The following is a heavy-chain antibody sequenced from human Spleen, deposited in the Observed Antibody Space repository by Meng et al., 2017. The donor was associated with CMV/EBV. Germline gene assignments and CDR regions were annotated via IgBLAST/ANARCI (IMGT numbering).Heavy chain of an antibody. CDR1: GFTFGLYT. J-gene: IGHJ4*02. V-gene: IGHV3-7*01. D-gene: IGHD1-1*01. Sequence: GGSLRLSCAASGFTFGLYTINWVRQAPGKGLEWVANIKQDGSEKYYVDSVKGRFTVSRDNARNSVYLQLNSLTVEDTAVYYCARIGYTSSSLDYWGRGTLVTVSS. CDR2: IKQDGSEK. CDR3: ARIGYTSSSLDY.